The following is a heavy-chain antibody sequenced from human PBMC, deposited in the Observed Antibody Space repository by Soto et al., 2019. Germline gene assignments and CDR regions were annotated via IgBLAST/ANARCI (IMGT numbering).Heavy chain of an antibody. CDR3: ARDRLANWFDP. V-gene: IGHV4-59*01. Sequence: SETLSLTXTVSGGSISSYYWNWIRQPPGKGLEWIGYIYYSGSTKYNPSLKSRVTISVDTSKNQFSLKLSSVTAADTAVYYCARDRLANWFDPWGQGTLVTVSS. CDR2: IYYSGST. D-gene: IGHD3-9*01. CDR1: GGSISSYY. J-gene: IGHJ5*02.